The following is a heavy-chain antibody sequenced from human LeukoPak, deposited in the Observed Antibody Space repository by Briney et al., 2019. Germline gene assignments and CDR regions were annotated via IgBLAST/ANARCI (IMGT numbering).Heavy chain of an antibody. CDR2: IYSDGST. CDR3: ARGGRRSSSSYY. V-gene: IGHV4-4*09. J-gene: IGHJ4*02. D-gene: IGHD6-13*01. Sequence: PSETLSLTCTVSGGSISNYYWSWIRQPPGKGLEWIGYIYSDGSTNYNSSLKRRVTISVDTSKNQFSLKLSSVTAADTAVYYCARGGRRSSSSYYWGQGTLITVSS. CDR1: GGSISNYY.